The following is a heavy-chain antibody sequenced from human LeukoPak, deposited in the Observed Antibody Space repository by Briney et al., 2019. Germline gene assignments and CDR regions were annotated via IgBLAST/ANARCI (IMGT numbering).Heavy chain of an antibody. V-gene: IGHV3-21*04. CDR2: ISSSSSYI. Sequence: GSLRLSCAASGFTFSSYSMNWVRQAPGKGLEWVSSISSSSSYIYYADSVKGRFTISRDNAKNSLYLQMNSLRAEDTAVYYCARAALGPSSEFDYWGQGTLVTVSS. D-gene: IGHD3-10*01. CDR3: ARAALGPSSEFDY. J-gene: IGHJ4*02. CDR1: GFTFSSYS.